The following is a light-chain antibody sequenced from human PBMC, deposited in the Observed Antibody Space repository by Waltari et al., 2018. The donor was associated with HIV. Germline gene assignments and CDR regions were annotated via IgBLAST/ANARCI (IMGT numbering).Light chain of an antibody. CDR1: SSNIGSNP. CDR2: TND. CDR3: ATWDDDLSTWL. J-gene: IGLJ3*02. V-gene: IGLV1-47*01. Sequence: SVLTQPPSASGTPGQRVTISCSGDSSNIGSNPVYWSQQLPGTAPKLLIYTNDQRPSVVPDRFSGANSGTSASLAISGLRSEDEADYYCATWDDDLSTWLFGGGTKLTVL.